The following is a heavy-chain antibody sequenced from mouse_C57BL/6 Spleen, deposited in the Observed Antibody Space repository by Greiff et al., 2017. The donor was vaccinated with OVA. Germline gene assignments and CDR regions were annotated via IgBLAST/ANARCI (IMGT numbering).Heavy chain of an antibody. CDR2: ISSGGDYI. Sequence: EVKVVESGEGLVKPGGSLKLSCAASGFTFSSYAMSWVRQTPGKRLEWVAYISSGGDYIYYADTVKGRFTISRDNARNTLYLQMSSLKSEDTATYYCARGANWVFDYWGQGTTLTVSS. CDR1: GFTFSSYA. J-gene: IGHJ2*01. CDR3: ARGANWVFDY. V-gene: IGHV5S21*01. D-gene: IGHD4-1*01.